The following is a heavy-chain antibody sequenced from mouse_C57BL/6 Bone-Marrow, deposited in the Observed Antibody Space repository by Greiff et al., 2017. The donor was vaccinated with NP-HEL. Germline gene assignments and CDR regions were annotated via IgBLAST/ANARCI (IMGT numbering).Heavy chain of an antibody. CDR1: GYTFTSYW. Sequence: QVQLQQPGAELVKPGASVTLSCTASGYTFTSYWMHWVKQRPGQGLEWIGMIHPNSGSTNYNEKFKSKATLTVDKSSSTAYMQLSSLTSEDSAVYYCARRQLRAWFAYWGQGTLVTVSA. D-gene: IGHD6-1*01. CDR2: IHPNSGST. J-gene: IGHJ3*01. V-gene: IGHV1-64*01. CDR3: ARRQLRAWFAY.